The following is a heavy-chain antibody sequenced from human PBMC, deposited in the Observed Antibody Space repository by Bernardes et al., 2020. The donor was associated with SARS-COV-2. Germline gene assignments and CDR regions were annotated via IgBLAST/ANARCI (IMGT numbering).Heavy chain of an antibody. Sequence: ASVKVSCKVSGYTLIELSMHWVRQAPGKGLEWMGGFDPKDGETIYAQKFQGRVTMTEDTSTDTAYMELSSLRSEDTAVYYCATDSQLVVGNWFDPWGQGTLVTVSS. D-gene: IGHD6-13*01. CDR2: FDPKDGET. CDR1: GYTLIELS. CDR3: ATDSQLVVGNWFDP. J-gene: IGHJ5*02. V-gene: IGHV1-24*01.